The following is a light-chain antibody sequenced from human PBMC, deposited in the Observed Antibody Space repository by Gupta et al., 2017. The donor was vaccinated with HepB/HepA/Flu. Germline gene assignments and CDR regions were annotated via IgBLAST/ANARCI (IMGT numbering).Light chain of an antibody. Sequence: QSALTQPASVSGSPGQSITISCTGTSSDVGGYNYVSWYQQHPGKAPKLMIYDVSNRPSGVSNRFSCSKSGNTASLTISGLQAADEADDYCSSYTSSSTLDVFGTGTKVTVL. CDR3: SSYTSSSTLDV. CDR1: SSDVGGYNY. V-gene: IGLV2-14*01. CDR2: DVS. J-gene: IGLJ1*01.